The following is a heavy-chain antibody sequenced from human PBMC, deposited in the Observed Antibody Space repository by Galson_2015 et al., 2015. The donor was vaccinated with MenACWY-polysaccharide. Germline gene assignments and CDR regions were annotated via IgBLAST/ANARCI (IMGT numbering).Heavy chain of an antibody. CDR2: INADGSAT. CDR3: VRARYLDV. CDR1: GFSFSTYW. J-gene: IGHJ4*02. Sequence: SLRLSCAASGFSFSTYWMHWIRHAPGKGLVWVSRINADGSATDYADSVRGRFTISRDNAKNTLYLEMNSLRAEDTAVYYCVRARYLDVWGRGTLVTVSS. D-gene: IGHD3/OR15-3a*01. V-gene: IGHV3-74*01.